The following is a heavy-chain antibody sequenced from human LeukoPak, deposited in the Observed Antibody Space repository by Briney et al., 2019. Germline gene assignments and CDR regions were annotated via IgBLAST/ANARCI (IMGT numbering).Heavy chain of an antibody. CDR3: ARDGSGWYGWFDP. V-gene: IGHV1-2*02. J-gene: IGHJ5*02. Sequence: ASVKVSCKTSGYTFNAYYMHWVRQAPGQGLEWMGWINPNSGGSNYAQKFQGRVTMTSDTSINTAYMELSRLISDDTAVYYCARDGSGWYGWFDPWGQGTLVAVTS. D-gene: IGHD6-19*01. CDR1: GYTFNAYY. CDR2: INPNSGGS.